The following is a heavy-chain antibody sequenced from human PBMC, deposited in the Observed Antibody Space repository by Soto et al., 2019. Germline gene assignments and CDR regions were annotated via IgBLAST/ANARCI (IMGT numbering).Heavy chain of an antibody. CDR3: ATSFRYFDN. J-gene: IGHJ4*02. CDR1: GFTPTTTP. V-gene: IGHV3-23*01. CDR2: ISGTASRT. Sequence: EVRLLESGGGLVLPGGSLRLSCAGSGFTPTTTPLSWVRQPPGKGLEWVTTISGTASRTYYVDSVKGRFFISRDNSKNTVTLQMNNLTVDDTAVYYCATSFRYFDNWGQGTRVTVSS. D-gene: IGHD3-9*01.